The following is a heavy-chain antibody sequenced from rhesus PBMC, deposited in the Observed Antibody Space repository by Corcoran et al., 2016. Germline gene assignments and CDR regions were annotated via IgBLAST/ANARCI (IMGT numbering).Heavy chain of an antibody. CDR1: GYSISSGYD. J-gene: IGHJ4*01. CDR3: ARLVITTLDY. V-gene: IGHV4-76*01. Sequence: QVQLQESGPGVVKPSETLSLTCAVSGYSISSGYDWSWIRQPPGKGLEWIGYIYGSRGSTNYNPSLKNRVTISKDTSKNQFSLKLSSVTAADTAVYYCARLVITTLDYWGQGVLVTVSS. D-gene: IGHD3-16*01. CDR2: IYGSRGST.